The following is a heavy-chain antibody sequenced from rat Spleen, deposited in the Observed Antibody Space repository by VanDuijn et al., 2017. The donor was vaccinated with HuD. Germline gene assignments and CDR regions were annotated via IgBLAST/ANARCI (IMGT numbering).Heavy chain of an antibody. CDR3: TTGDFDY. CDR1: GFTFNNCD. Sequence: EVQLVESGGGLVQPGRSMQLSCVASGFTFNNCDMAWVRQAPTKGLEWVATISFDGGRNFYRDSVKGRFTISRDNAKRSLYLQMDSLRSEDTATYYCTTGDFDYWGQGVMVTVSS. V-gene: IGHV5-29*01. D-gene: IGHD4-3*01. J-gene: IGHJ2*01. CDR2: ISFDGGRN.